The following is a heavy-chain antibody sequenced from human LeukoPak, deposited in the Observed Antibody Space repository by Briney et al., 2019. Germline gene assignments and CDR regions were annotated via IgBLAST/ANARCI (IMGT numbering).Heavy chain of an antibody. CDR2: ISSSGSAI. CDR1: GFRFRSYW. D-gene: IGHD3-9*01. Sequence: PGGSLRLSCAASGFRFRSYWMSWVRQAPGKGLEWVSYISSSGSAIYYADSVKGRFTISRDNAKNSLYLQMNSLRAEDTAVYYCARDRLRSRYDILTGYYYWGQGTLVTVSS. V-gene: IGHV3-48*04. J-gene: IGHJ4*02. CDR3: ARDRLRSRYDILTGYYY.